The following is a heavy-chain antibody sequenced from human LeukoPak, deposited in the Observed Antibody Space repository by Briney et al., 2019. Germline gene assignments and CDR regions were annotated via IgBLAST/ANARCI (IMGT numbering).Heavy chain of an antibody. CDR3: TSSYATARFDY. D-gene: IGHD4-11*01. CDR1: GGSISSYY. Sequence: SETLSLTRTVSGGSISSYYWSWIRQPPGKGLEWIGYIYYSGSTNYNPSLKSRVTISVDTSKNQFSLKLSSVTAADTAVYYCTSSYATARFDYWGQGTLVTVSS. J-gene: IGHJ4*02. V-gene: IGHV4-59*01. CDR2: IYYSGST.